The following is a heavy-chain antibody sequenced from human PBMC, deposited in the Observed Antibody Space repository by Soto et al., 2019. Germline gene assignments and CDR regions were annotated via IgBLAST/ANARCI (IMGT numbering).Heavy chain of an antibody. D-gene: IGHD4-4*01. CDR1: GGSFSGYY. CDR3: ARGARRVTTSPIDY. CDR2: INHSGST. Sequence: QVQLQQWGAGLLKPSETLSLTCAVYGGSFSGYYWSWIRQPPGKGLEWIGEINHSGSTNYNPSLKSRVTISVDTSKNQFSLKLSSVTAADTAMYYCARGARRVTTSPIDYWGQGTLVTVSS. J-gene: IGHJ4*02. V-gene: IGHV4-34*01.